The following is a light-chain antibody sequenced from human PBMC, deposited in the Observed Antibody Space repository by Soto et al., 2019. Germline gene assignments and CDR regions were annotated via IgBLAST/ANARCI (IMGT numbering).Light chain of an antibody. J-gene: IGLJ3*02. CDR1: SSDAANY. CDR2: DVT. CDR3: SSYTTSTTWV. V-gene: IGLV2-14*01. Sequence: QSVLTQPASLSGSPGQSITISCTGTSSDAANYVSWYQQHPGKAPKLMIYDVTNRPSGVSNRFSGSKSGNTASLTISGLRAEDEADYYCSSYTTSTTWVFGGGTKVTVL.